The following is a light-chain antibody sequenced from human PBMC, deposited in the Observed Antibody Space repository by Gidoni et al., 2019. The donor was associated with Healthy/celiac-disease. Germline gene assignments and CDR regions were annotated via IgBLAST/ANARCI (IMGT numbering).Light chain of an antibody. Sequence: EIVLTQYPATLSLSPGERATLSCRASQSVSSYLAWYQQKPGQAPRLLIYDASNRATGIPARFSGSGSGTDFTLTIRSLEPEDFAVYYCQQRSNWSSLXFXGGTKVEIK. J-gene: IGKJ4*01. CDR3: QQRSNWSSLX. CDR1: QSVSSY. V-gene: IGKV3-11*01. CDR2: DAS.